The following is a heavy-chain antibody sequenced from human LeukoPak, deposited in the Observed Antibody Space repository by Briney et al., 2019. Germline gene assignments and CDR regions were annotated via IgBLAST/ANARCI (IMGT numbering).Heavy chain of an antibody. D-gene: IGHD6-13*01. J-gene: IGHJ6*02. CDR1: GFTFSSYG. CDR2: IWYDGSNK. CDR3: AREPTAEAAAGDYYYGMDV. V-gene: IGHV3-33*01. Sequence: GGSLSLSCAASGFTFSSYGMHWVRQAPGKGLEWVAVIWYDGSNKYYADSVKGRFTISRDNSKNTLYLQMNSLRAEDTAVYYCAREPTAEAAAGDYYYGMDVWGQGTTVTVSS.